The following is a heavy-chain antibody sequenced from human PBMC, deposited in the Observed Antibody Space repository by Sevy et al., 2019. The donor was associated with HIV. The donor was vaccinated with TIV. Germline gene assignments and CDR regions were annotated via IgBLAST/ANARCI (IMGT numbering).Heavy chain of an antibody. J-gene: IGHJ6*03. CDR3: ARVAGYYGSGRGYMDV. Sequence: ASVKVSCKASGYTFTGYYMHWVRQAPGQGLEWMGWINPNSGGTNYAQKFQGRVTMTRDTSISTAYMELSRLRSDDTAVYYCARVAGYYGSGRGYMDVWGKGTTVTVSS. V-gene: IGHV1-2*02. D-gene: IGHD3-10*01. CDR2: INPNSGGT. CDR1: GYTFTGYY.